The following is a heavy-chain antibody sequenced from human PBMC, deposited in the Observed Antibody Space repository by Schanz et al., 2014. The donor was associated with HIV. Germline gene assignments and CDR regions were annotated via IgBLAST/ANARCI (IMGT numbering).Heavy chain of an antibody. CDR2: ISGGGAGT. CDR1: GFTLSSYS. CDR3: AREREESIAYYYYGMDV. V-gene: IGHV3-23*04. J-gene: IGHJ6*02. D-gene: IGHD1-26*01. Sequence: EVQLVESGGGLVKPGGSLRLSCAASGFTLSSYSMNWVRQAPGKGLEWVSAISGGGAGTYYADSVKGRLTISRDNSKNTLYLQMNSLRAEDMAVYYCAREREESIAYYYYGMDVWGQGTAVTVSS.